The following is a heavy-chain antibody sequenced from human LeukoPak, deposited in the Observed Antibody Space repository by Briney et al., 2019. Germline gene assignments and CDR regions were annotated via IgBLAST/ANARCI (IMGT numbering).Heavy chain of an antibody. CDR3: ARTVPGYCSGGSCLGY. D-gene: IGHD2-15*01. Sequence: GGSLRLSCAASGFTVSSNYLSWVRQAPGKGLDWVSVIFSGRNTYYADSVKGRFTISTDNSKHTLDLQMNSLRAEDTAVYYCARTVPGYCSGGSCLGYWGQGTLVTVSS. CDR1: GFTVSSNY. V-gene: IGHV3-66*01. CDR2: IFSGRNT. J-gene: IGHJ4*02.